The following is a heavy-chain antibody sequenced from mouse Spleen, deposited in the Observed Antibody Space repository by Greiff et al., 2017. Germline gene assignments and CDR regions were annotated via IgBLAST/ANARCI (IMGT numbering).Heavy chain of an antibody. CDR1: GYTFTDYN. J-gene: IGHJ3*01. CDR3: ARGIYYDYDFAWFAY. D-gene: IGHD2-4*01. Sequence: VQLQQSGPELVKPGASVKIPRKASGYTFTDYNMDWVKQSHGKSLEWIGDINPNNGGTIYNQKFKGKATLTVDKSSSTAYMELRSLTSEDTAVYYCARGIYYDYDFAWFAYWGQGTLVTVSA. CDR2: INPNNGGT. V-gene: IGHV1-18*01.